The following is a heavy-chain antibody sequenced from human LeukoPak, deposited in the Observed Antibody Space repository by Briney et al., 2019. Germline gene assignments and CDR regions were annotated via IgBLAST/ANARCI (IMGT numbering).Heavy chain of an antibody. J-gene: IGHJ4*02. CDR2: INPNSGGT. CDR3: ASSWGGFDY. D-gene: IGHD2-2*01. V-gene: IGHV1-2*02. Sequence: ASVTVSFTASGYTFTVYYMRWVRQAPGQGLEWMGWINPNSGGTNYAQKFQGRVTMTRDTSISTAYMELSRLRSDDTAVYYCASSWGGFDYWGQGTLVTVSS. CDR1: GYTFTVYY.